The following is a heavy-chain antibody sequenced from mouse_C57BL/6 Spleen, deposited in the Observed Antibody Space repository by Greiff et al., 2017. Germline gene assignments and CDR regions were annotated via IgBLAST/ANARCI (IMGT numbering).Heavy chain of an antibody. D-gene: IGHD1-1*01. CDR3: ARGEGYYGSCFAY. CDR1: GFTFSDYG. CDR2: ISSGSSTI. Sequence: EVQRVESGGGLVKPGGSLKLSCAASGFTFSDYGMHWVRQAPEKGLEWVAYISSGSSTIYYADTVKGRFTISRDNAKNTLFLQMTSLRSEDTAMYYCARGEGYYGSCFAYWGQGTLVTVSA. J-gene: IGHJ3*01. V-gene: IGHV5-17*01.